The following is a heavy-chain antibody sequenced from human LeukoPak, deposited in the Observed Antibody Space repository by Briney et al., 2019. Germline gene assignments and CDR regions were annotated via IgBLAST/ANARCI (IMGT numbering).Heavy chain of an antibody. Sequence: ASVKVSCKTSGYTFTNYDINWVRQATGQGLEWMGWMNPKSGNTGSAQKFQGRVTITRDTSASTAYMELSSLRSEDTAVYYCARGSSGWYWYFDLWGRGTLVTVSS. J-gene: IGHJ2*01. CDR3: ARGSSGWYWYFDL. CDR1: GYTFTNYD. V-gene: IGHV1-8*01. CDR2: MNPKSGNT. D-gene: IGHD6-19*01.